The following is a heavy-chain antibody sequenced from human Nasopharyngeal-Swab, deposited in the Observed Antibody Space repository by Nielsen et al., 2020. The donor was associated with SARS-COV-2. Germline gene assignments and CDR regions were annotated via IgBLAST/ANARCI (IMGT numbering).Heavy chain of an antibody. CDR2: IWYDGSNK. D-gene: IGHD6-6*01. V-gene: IGHV3-33*01. Sequence: GESLKISCAASGFTFSSYGMHRVRQAPGKGLEWVAVIWYDGSNKYYADSVKGRFTISRDNSKNTLYLQMNSLRAEDTAVYYCARDGQLAFDYWGQGTLVTVSS. CDR1: GFTFSSYG. CDR3: ARDGQLAFDY. J-gene: IGHJ4*02.